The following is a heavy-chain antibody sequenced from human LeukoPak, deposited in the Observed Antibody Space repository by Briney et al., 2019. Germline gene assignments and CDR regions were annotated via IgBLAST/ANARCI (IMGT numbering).Heavy chain of an antibody. J-gene: IGHJ2*01. V-gene: IGHV3-23*01. CDR2: ISGNGRNT. CDR3: ARGRGVSGYWYFDL. D-gene: IGHD1-1*01. CDR1: GFTFSSYV. Sequence: GGSLRLSCAASGFTFSSYVMSWVRQAPVKGLEWVSTISGNGRNTYYADSVKGRFTISRDNSKITLYLETNSLRAEDTAVYYCARGRGVSGYWYFDLWGRGTLVTVSS.